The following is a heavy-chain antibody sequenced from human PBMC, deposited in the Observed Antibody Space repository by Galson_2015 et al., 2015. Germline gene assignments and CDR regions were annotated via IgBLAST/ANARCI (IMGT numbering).Heavy chain of an antibody. Sequence: SLRLCCAASGFTFNSYDMSWVRQAPGKGLEWVSDFSGSGGGTYYEDSVKGRFTITRDNSKNTLYLQMNSLRAEVTAVYYCAKGRAAGAGDAFDIWGQGTMVTVSS. D-gene: IGHD6-25*01. CDR2: FSGSGGGT. CDR1: GFTFNSYD. CDR3: AKGRAAGAGDAFDI. J-gene: IGHJ3*02. V-gene: IGHV3-23*01.